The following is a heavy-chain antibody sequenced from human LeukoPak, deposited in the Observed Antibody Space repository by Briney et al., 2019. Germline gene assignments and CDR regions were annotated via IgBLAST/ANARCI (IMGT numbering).Heavy chain of an antibody. CDR1: GYTFTGYY. V-gene: IGHV1-2*02. CDR3: ARGDSAWDNPFDY. CDR2: INPTSGGT. Sequence: ASVKVSCKASGYTFTGYYIHWVRQAPGQGREWMGWINPTSGGTKYAQKSQGRVTMTRDTSISTAYMELSRLRADDTAVFYCARGDSAWDNPFDYWGQGTLVTVSS. J-gene: IGHJ4*02. D-gene: IGHD1/OR15-1a*01.